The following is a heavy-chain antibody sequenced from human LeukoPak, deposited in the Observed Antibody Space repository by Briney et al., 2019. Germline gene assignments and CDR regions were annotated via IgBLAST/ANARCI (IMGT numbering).Heavy chain of an antibody. CDR2: GDPEDGET. CDR1: GYTFTDYC. D-gene: IGHD3-16*01. V-gene: IGHV1-69-2*01. Sequence: ASVKVSCKVSGYTFTDYCMHWVQQAPGKGLEWMGLGDPEDGETIYAEKFQGRVTITADTSTDTAYMELSSLRSEDTAVYYCATDYVWGSYAYYWGQGTLVTVSS. CDR3: ATDYVWGSYAYY. J-gene: IGHJ4*02.